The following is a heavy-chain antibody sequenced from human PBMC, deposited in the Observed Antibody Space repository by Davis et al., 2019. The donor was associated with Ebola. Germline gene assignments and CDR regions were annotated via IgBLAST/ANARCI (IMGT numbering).Heavy chain of an antibody. D-gene: IGHD6-19*01. V-gene: IGHV4-39*01. J-gene: IGHJ4*02. CDR3: ARPNPGIAVAS. CDR2: IYYSGST. Sequence: PSETLSLTCAVYGGSFSGHYWGWIRQPPGKGLEWIGSIYYSGSTYYNPSLKSRVTISVDTSKNQFSLKLSSVTAADTAVYYCARPNPGIAVASWGQGTLVTVSS. CDR1: GGSFSGHY.